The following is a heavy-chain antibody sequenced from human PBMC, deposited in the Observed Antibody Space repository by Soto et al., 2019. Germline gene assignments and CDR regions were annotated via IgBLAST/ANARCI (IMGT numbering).Heavy chain of an antibody. V-gene: IGHV4-34*12. J-gene: IGHJ4*01. CDR1: ARSLSGYY. Sequence: SETLSLTCTVYARSLSGYYWSWIRQPPGKGLEWIGEVIHTGRTNYNPSLKGRVTISVDTSKNQFSLNLSSVTAADTAVYYCARSPKSSHFPYYFDFWGHGTQVTVSS. CDR2: VIHTGRT. CDR3: ARSPKSSHFPYYFDF.